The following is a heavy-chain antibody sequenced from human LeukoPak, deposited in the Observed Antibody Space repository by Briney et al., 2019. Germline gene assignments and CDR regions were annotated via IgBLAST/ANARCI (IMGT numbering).Heavy chain of an antibody. V-gene: IGHV3-30*18. Sequence: GGSLRLSCAASGFTFSSYGMHWVRQAPGKGLEWVAVISYDGSNKYYADSVKGRFTISRDNSKNTLYLQMNSLRAEDTAVYYCAKASRYNWNDRSYYFDYWGQGTLVTVSS. D-gene: IGHD1-1*01. CDR2: ISYDGSNK. J-gene: IGHJ4*02. CDR3: AKASRYNWNDRSYYFDY. CDR1: GFTFSSYG.